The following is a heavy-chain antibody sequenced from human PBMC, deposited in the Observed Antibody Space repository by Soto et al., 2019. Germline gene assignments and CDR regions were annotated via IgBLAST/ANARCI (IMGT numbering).Heavy chain of an antibody. J-gene: IGHJ5*02. CDR3: ARKDKSGYFNWFDP. CDR2: IFPSDSDT. D-gene: IGHD3-22*01. Sequence: GESLKISCRTSGYRFTSYWIAWVRQMPGKGLEWMGIIFPSDSDTRYSPSFQGQVTISANRSTSTVFLQWASLKASDTAVYFCARKDKSGYFNWFDPWGQGTLVTVSS. CDR1: GYRFTSYW. V-gene: IGHV5-51*01.